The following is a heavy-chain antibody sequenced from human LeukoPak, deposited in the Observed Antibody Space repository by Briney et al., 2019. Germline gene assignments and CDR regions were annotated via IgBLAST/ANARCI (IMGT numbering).Heavy chain of an antibody. CDR1: GGSISSTSYY. Sequence: SETLSLTCIVSGGSISSTSYYWGWIRQPPGKGLEWIGSIYYSGSTYYNPSLKSRVTISVDTSKNQFSLKLSSVTAADTAVYYCACALTIFGVVITRAFDIWGQGTMVTVSS. V-gene: IGHV4-39*01. CDR3: ACALTIFGVVITRAFDI. J-gene: IGHJ3*02. D-gene: IGHD3-3*01. CDR2: IYYSGST.